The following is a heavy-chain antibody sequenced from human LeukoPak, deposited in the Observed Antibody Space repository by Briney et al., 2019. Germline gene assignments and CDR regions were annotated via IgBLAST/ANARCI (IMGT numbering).Heavy chain of an antibody. D-gene: IGHD6-19*01. J-gene: IGHJ4*02. CDR1: GYTFASYD. V-gene: IGHV1-8*03. CDR3: ARVAGSIDY. CDR2: MNPNSGYT. Sequence: GASVKVSCKASGYTFASYDINWVRQATGQGLEWMGWMNPNSGYTGYAQKFQGRVAITRDTSISTAYMELSSLRSEDTAVYYCARVAGSIDYWGQGTLVTVSS.